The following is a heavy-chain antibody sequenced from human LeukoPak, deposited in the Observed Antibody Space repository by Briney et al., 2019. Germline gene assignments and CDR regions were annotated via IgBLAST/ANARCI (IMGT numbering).Heavy chain of an antibody. J-gene: IGHJ4*02. CDR1: GFTFSSYT. V-gene: IGHV3-23*01. D-gene: IGHD7-27*01. CDR2: ITTGDGNT. Sequence: GGSLRLSCTASGFTFSSYTMTWVRQAPGKGLKWVSTITTGDGNTYYADSVKGRLTVSRDDSKNTLYLQMNSPRAEDTAVYYCAKDGGLWVSAHWGDSWGRGTLVTVSS. CDR3: AKDGGLWVSAHWGDS.